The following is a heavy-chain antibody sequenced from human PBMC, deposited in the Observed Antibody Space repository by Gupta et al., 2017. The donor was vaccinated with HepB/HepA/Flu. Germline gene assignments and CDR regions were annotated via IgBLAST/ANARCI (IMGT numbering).Heavy chain of an antibody. D-gene: IGHD7-27*01. J-gene: IGHJ3*01. CDR1: GSTFSSYG. CDR3: ARKNWEVSKYVFDV. Sequence: QVQLVVSGGRVVQPGEPSRLSCAGSGSTFSSYGMHGLRQAPGKGLGWVALMWYDGSNEDYAGAVKGRFTLSENNLKNTVSLQMNSLRVEDTGIYYCARKNWEVSKYVFDVWGQGKMVTVSS. V-gene: IGHV3-33*01. CDR2: MWYDGSNE.